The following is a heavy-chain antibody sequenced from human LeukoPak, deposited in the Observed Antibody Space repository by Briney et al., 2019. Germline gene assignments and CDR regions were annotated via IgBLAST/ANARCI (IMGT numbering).Heavy chain of an antibody. V-gene: IGHV4-34*01. J-gene: IGHJ4*02. D-gene: IGHD3-22*01. CDR2: INHSGST. CDR3: ARTSSSYDSSGYYLNPFDY. CDR1: GGSFSGYY. Sequence: SETPSLTCAVYGGSFSGYYWSWIRQPPGKGLEWIGEINHSGSTNYNPSLKSRVTISVDTSKNQFSLKLSSVTAADTAVYYCARTSSSYDSSGYYLNPFDYWGQGTLVTVSS.